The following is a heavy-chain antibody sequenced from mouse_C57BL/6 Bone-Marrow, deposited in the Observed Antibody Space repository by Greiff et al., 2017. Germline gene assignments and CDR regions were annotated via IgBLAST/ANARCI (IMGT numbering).Heavy chain of an antibody. CDR3: AREEPYYGSVMDY. CDR2: IYPGSGST. D-gene: IGHD1-1*01. CDR1: GYTFTSYW. Sequence: QVQLQQPGAELVKPGASVQMSCKASGYTFTSYWITWVKQRPGQGLEWIGDIYPGSGSTNYNETFKSKATLTVDTSSSTAYMQLSSLTSEDSAVYYCAREEPYYGSVMDYWGQGTSVTGSS. J-gene: IGHJ4*01. V-gene: IGHV1-55*01.